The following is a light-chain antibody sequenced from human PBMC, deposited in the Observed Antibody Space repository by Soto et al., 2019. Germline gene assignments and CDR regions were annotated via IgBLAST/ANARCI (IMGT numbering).Light chain of an antibody. CDR1: QSLLHSNGYNN. Sequence: DIVMTQSPLSLPVTPGEPASISCRSSQSLLHSNGYNNLDWYLQKPGQSPQLLTYLASSRSSGVPDRFSGSGSGTDFPLRISRVEAEDVGVYYCMQALQAPPTFGQGAKLEIK. J-gene: IGKJ2*01. CDR2: LAS. CDR3: MQALQAPPT. V-gene: IGKV2-28*01.